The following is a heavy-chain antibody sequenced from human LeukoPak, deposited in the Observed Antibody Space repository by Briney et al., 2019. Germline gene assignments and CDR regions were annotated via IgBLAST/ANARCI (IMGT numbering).Heavy chain of an antibody. Sequence: PGGSLRLSCAASGFTFSSYAMHWVRQAPGKGLEYVSAINSNGVGTYYANSVKGRFTISRDNSKNTLYLQMDSLRGEDMAVYYCARGSGLGYCSSTSCSGFDPWGQGTLVTVSS. V-gene: IGHV3-64*01. D-gene: IGHD2-2*01. CDR1: GFTFSSYA. CDR2: INSNGVGT. J-gene: IGHJ5*02. CDR3: ARGSGLGYCSSTSCSGFDP.